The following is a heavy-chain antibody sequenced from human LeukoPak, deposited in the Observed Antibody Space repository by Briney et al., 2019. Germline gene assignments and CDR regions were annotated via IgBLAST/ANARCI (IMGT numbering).Heavy chain of an antibody. CDR1: GFTFSSYG. CDR3: AREVVVAATEGGSYNWFDP. CDR2: IRYDGSNK. Sequence: GGSLRLSCAASGFTFSSYGMHWVRQAPGKGLEWVAFIRYDGSNKYYADSVKGRFTISRDNSKNTLYLQMNSLRAEDTAVYYCAREVVVAATEGGSYNWFDPWGQGTLVTVSS. V-gene: IGHV3-30*02. J-gene: IGHJ5*02. D-gene: IGHD2-15*01.